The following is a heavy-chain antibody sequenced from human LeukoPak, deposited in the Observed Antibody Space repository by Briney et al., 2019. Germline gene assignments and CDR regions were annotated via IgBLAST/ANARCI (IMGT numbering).Heavy chain of an antibody. D-gene: IGHD3-10*01. CDR3: ARGGTYYYGSGSPNWFDP. CDR1: GYTFTSYG. J-gene: IGHJ5*02. V-gene: IGHV1-18*01. CDR2: ISAYNGNT. Sequence: GASVKVSCKASGYTFTSYGISWVRQAPGQGLERMGWISAYNGNTNYAQKLQGRVTMTTDTSTSTAYMELRSLRSDDTAVYYCARGGTYYYGSGSPNWFDPWGQGTLVTVSS.